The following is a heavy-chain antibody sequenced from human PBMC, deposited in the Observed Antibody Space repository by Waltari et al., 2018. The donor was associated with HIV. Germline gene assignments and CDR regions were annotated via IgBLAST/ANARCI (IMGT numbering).Heavy chain of an antibody. CDR1: GGSISSGGHY. V-gene: IGHV4-31*01. D-gene: IGHD2-15*01. CDR3: ARYCSGGSCQYNWFDP. Sequence: VQLQESGPGLVKPSQTLSLTCTVSGGSISSGGHYWSWIRQHPGEGLEWIGYIDYSGSTFYTPALKSLVTISVDTSKNQFSLKLSSVAAADTAVYYCARYCSGGSCQYNWFDPWGQGTLVTVSS. J-gene: IGHJ5*02. CDR2: IDYSGST.